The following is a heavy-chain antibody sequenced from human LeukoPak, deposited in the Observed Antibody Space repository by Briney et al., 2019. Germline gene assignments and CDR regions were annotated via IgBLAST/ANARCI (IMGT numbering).Heavy chain of an antibody. Sequence: ASVKVSCKASGYTFTSYYMHWVRQAPGQGLEWMGIINPSGGSTSYAQKFQGRVTMTWDTSTSTVYMELSSLRSEDTAVYYCARDPYSSGWLLEISFDYWGQGTLVTVSS. J-gene: IGHJ4*02. CDR3: ARDPYSSGWLLEISFDY. CDR1: GYTFTSYY. CDR2: INPSGGST. D-gene: IGHD6-19*01. V-gene: IGHV1-46*01.